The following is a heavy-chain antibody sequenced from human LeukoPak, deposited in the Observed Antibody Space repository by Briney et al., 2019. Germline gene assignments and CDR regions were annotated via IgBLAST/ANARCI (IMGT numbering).Heavy chain of an antibody. CDR2: ISYSGTT. V-gene: IGHV4-39*07. Sequence: SETLSLTCTVSSASVSSSPYFWGWIRQSPGKGLEWIGSISYSGTTYYNPSLKSRVTISVDTSKNQFSLKLSSVTAADTAVYYCARSGTYQHSSSYDYWGQGTLVTVSS. CDR1: SASVSSSPYF. J-gene: IGHJ4*02. CDR3: ARSGTYQHSSSYDY. D-gene: IGHD6-13*01.